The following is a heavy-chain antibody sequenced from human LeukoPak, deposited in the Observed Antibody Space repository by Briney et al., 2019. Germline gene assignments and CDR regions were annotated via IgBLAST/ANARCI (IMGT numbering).Heavy chain of an antibody. Sequence: GGSLGLSCAASGFTFSTYTMYWVRHPPGKRLEWVSIIGNNGGGIHYADSVKGRFTISRDNFKNALYLQMNSLRVEDTAVYYCAIDPNWGTHSWGQGVLVTVSS. CDR3: AIDPNWGTHS. CDR2: IGNNGGGI. CDR1: GFTFSTYT. D-gene: IGHD7-27*01. V-gene: IGHV3-23*01. J-gene: IGHJ4*02.